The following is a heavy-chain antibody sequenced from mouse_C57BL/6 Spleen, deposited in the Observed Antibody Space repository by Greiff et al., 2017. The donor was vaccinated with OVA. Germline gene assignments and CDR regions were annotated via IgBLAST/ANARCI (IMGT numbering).Heavy chain of an antibody. J-gene: IGHJ1*03. CDR3: ARGRGGYFDV. CDR2: ISSGSSTI. CDR1: GFTFSDYG. Sequence: EVHLVESGGGLVKPGGSLTLSCAASGFTFSDYGMHWVRQAPEKGLEWVAYISSGSSTIYYADTVKGRFTISRDNAKNTLFLQMTSLRSEDTAMYYCARGRGGYFDVWGTGTTVTVSS. V-gene: IGHV5-17*01.